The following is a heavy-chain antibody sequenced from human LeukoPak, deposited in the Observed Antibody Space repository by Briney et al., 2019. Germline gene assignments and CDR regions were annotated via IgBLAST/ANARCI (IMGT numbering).Heavy chain of an antibody. D-gene: IGHD3-16*02. CDR3: ARDYGYVWGSYRYCAFDI. J-gene: IGHJ3*02. CDR2: IYTSGST. V-gene: IGHV4-4*07. CDR1: GGSISSYY. Sequence: PSETLSLTCTVSGGSISSYYWSWIRQPAGKGLEWIGRIYTSGSTNYNPSLKSRVTMSVDTSKNQFSLKLSSVTAADTAVYYCARDYGYVWGSYRYCAFDIWGQGTMVTVSS.